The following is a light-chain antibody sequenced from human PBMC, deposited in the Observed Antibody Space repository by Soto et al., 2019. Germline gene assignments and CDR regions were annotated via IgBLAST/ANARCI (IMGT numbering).Light chain of an antibody. CDR1: SSDVGGYNY. Sequence: QSALTQPPSASGSPGQSLTISCTGTSSDVGGYNYVFWYQQHPGKAPKLMIYEVNKRPSGVPDRFSGSKSGNTASLTVSGLQAEDEADYYCSSYAGSDIFVFGGGTKLTV. CDR3: SSYAGSDIFV. V-gene: IGLV2-8*01. CDR2: EVN. J-gene: IGLJ2*01.